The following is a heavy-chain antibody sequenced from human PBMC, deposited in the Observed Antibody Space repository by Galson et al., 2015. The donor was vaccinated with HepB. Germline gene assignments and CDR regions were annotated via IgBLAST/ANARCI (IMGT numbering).Heavy chain of an antibody. V-gene: IGHV3-30-3*01. J-gene: IGHJ4*02. D-gene: IGHD2-8*01. CDR1: GFTFSSYA. CDR3: ARAPFYYFDY. Sequence: SLRLSCAASGFTFSSYAMHWVRQAPGEGLEWVAVRSYDGSNKYYADSVKGRFTISRDNSKNTLYLQMNSLRAEDTAVYYCARAPFYYFDYWGQGTLVTVSS. CDR2: RSYDGSNK.